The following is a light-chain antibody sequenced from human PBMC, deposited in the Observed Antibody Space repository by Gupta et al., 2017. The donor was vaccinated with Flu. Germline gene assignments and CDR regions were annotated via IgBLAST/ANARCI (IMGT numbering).Light chain of an antibody. J-gene: IGKJ3*01. V-gene: IGKV4-1*01. CDR2: WAS. CDR3: QQQDSAPFT. Sequence: DIVMTQSPDSLAVSLGERATINCKSSQNILFRSNDKNYLAWYQQKSGQPPKLLIYWASMRESGVPDRFSGRGSGTDFTLTISSLQAEDVAVYYCQQQDSAPFTFGHGTKVEIK. CDR1: QNILFRSNDKNY.